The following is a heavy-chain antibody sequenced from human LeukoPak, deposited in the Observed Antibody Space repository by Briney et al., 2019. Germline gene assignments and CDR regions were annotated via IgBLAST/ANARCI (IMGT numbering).Heavy chain of an antibody. CDR1: GYTFTGYY. V-gene: IGHV1-2*04. D-gene: IGHD2-21*02. CDR2: INPNSGGT. Sequence: ASVKVSCKAFGYTFTGYYMHWVRQAPGQGLEWMGWINPNSGGTNYAQKFQGWVTMTRDTSISTAYMELSRLRSDDTAVYYCARDLAYCGGDCYSEGFDYWGQGTLVTVSS. J-gene: IGHJ4*02. CDR3: ARDLAYCGGDCYSEGFDY.